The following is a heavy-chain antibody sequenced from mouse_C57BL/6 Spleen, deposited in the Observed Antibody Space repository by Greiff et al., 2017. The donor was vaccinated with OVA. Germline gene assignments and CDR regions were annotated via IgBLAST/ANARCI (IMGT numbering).Heavy chain of an antibody. V-gene: IGHV1-52*01. CDR3: ARQTAQAPFAY. CDR2: IDPSDSET. Sequence: QVQLQQPGAELVRPGSSVKLSCKASGYTFTSYWMHWVKQRPIQGLEWIGNIDPSDSETHYNQKFKDKAPLTVDKSSSTAYMQLSSLTSEDSAVYYCARQTAQAPFAYWGQGTLVTVSA. J-gene: IGHJ3*01. D-gene: IGHD3-2*02. CDR1: GYTFTSYW.